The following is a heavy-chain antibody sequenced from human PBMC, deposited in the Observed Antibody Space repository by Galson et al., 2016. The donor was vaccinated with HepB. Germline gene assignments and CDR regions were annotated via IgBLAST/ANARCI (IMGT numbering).Heavy chain of an antibody. Sequence: SVKVSCKASGYTFTGYFLHWVRQAPGQGPEWMGWLNPNSGGTNYAQNFQGRVTMTRDTSVSTAYMELSRLRYDDTAVYYCARIPRRYNVDLWGQGTLVTVSS. CDR3: ARIPRRYNVDL. J-gene: IGHJ4*02. V-gene: IGHV1-2*02. D-gene: IGHD3-10*01. CDR1: GYTFTGYF. CDR2: LNPNSGGT.